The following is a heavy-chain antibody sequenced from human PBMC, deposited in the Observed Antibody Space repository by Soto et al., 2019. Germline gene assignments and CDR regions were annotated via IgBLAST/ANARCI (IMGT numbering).Heavy chain of an antibody. CDR2: FSAYNGNT. V-gene: IGHV1-18*01. CDR3: AREGLSYRYYYQGMAV. Sequence: QVQLVQSGAEVKKPGASVKVSCKASGYTFTSYGISWVRQAPGQGLEWMGWFSAYNGNTNYTQKLQGRVTMITNTSTSTVHTESWCPRSDDTSVYYCAREGLSYRYYYQGMAVWGQGTTVTVSS. J-gene: IGHJ6*02. D-gene: IGHD5-18*01. CDR1: GYTFTSYG.